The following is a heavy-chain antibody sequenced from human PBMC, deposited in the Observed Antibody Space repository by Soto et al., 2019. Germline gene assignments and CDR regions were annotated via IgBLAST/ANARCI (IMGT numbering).Heavy chain of an antibody. D-gene: IGHD5-12*01. CDR1: GFTFSSYT. CDR3: ARGSASSDYDLEY. V-gene: IGHV3-23*01. Sequence: SLRLSCAASGFTFSSYTMTWVRQAPGKGLEWVSGVSGTGGSAYYADSVKGRFTISRDKSTXXLXXXMXSLXAEXTAVYYCARGSASSDYDLEYWGQGTLVTVSS. CDR2: VSGTGGSA. J-gene: IGHJ4*02.